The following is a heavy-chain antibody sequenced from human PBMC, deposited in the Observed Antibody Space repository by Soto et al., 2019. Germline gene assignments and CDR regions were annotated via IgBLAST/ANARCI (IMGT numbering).Heavy chain of an antibody. CDR2: IYYSGST. CDR1: GGSISSGGYY. V-gene: IGHV4-31*03. J-gene: IGHJ3*02. D-gene: IGHD3-3*01. Sequence: SETLSLTCTVSGGSISSGGYYWTWIRQHPGKGLEWIGYIYYSGSTYYNPSLKSRVTISIDTSKIRFSLKLSSVTAADTAVYYCARGSSGDFWSGSYDFDIWGQGTLVTVSS. CDR3: ARGSSGDFWSGSYDFDI.